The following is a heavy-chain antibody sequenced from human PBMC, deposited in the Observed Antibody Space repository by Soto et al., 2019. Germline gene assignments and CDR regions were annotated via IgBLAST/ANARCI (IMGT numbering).Heavy chain of an antibody. CDR3: ARALGWGYAFDI. J-gene: IGHJ3*02. CDR2: IIPIFGTA. CDR1: GGTFSSHA. V-gene: IGHV1-69*13. D-gene: IGHD2-21*01. Sequence: SVKVSCKASGGTFSSHAISWVRQAPGQGLEWMGGIIPIFGTANYAQKFQGRVTITADESTSTAYMELSSLRSEDTAVYYCARALGWGYAFDIWGQGTMVTVSS.